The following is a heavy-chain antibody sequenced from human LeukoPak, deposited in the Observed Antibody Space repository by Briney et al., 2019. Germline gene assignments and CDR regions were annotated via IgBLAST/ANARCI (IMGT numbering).Heavy chain of an antibody. J-gene: IGHJ4*02. CDR1: GFTFSSYA. CDR3: AKVLRYCSSTSCPGAFDY. V-gene: IGHV3-23*01. CDR2: ISGSGGST. D-gene: IGHD2-2*01. Sequence: GGSLRLSCAASGFTFSSYAMSWVRQAPGKGLEWVSAISGSGGSTYYADSVKGRFTSSRDNSKNTLYLQMNSLRAEDTAVYYCAKVLRYCSSTSCPGAFDYWGQGTLVTVSS.